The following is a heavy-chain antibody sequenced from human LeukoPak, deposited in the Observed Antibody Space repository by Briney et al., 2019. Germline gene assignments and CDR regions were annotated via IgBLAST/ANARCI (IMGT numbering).Heavy chain of an antibody. V-gene: IGHV3-33*01. CDR1: GFTFSSYG. CDR2: IRYGGSNT. CDR3: ARTMEDVSSSWTFDY. Sequence: GRSLRLSCAASGFTFSSYGMHWVRQAPGKGLEWVAGIRYGGSNTPYGDSVKGRFTISRDNSKDTLYLQMNSLRAEDTAVYYCARTMEDVSSSWTFDYWGRRTLVSAS. D-gene: IGHD6-13*01. J-gene: IGHJ4*02.